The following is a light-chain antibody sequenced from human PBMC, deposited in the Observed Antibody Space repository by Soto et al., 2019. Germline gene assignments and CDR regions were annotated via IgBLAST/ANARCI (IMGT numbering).Light chain of an antibody. CDR1: QSTSNW. Sequence: DIQMTQSPSTLSASVGDRVTITCRASQSTSNWLAWYQQKPGKAPKLLIYKASSLESGVPSRVTGSGSGTEFTLTISSLQPDDFATYYCQQYDTYWTFGQGTKVVIK. CDR3: QQYDTYWT. V-gene: IGKV1-5*03. CDR2: KAS. J-gene: IGKJ1*01.